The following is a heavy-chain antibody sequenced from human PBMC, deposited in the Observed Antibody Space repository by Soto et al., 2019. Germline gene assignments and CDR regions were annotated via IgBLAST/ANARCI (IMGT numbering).Heavy chain of an antibody. J-gene: IGHJ4*02. CDR2: INHSGSA. CDR1: GGSFSDYI. D-gene: IGHD1-26*01. V-gene: IGHV4-34*01. CDR3: ARGLISGSHYSGGWYYFDS. Sequence: QVQLQQSGAGLLKPSETLSLTCDVYGGSFSDYIWTWIRQTPGKGLQWIGQINHSGSANYNPSLKRRFTISVHTSGSQFSLGLSSVTAADTAVYYCARGLISGSHYSGGWYYFDSWGQGTQVTVSS.